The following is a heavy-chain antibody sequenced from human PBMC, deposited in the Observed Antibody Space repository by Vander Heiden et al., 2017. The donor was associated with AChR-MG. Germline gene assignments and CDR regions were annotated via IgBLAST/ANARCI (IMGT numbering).Heavy chain of an antibody. J-gene: IGHJ4*02. Sequence: EVQLLESGGGLVQPGGSLRLSCAASGFTFSSYAMSWVRQAPGKGLEWVSAISGSGGSTYYADSVKGRFTISRDNSKNTLYLQMNSLRAEDTAVYYCAKFWHIVVVTAIEEANGVFDYWGQGTLVTVSS. CDR1: GFTFSSYA. CDR2: ISGSGGST. V-gene: IGHV3-23*01. D-gene: IGHD2-21*02. CDR3: AKFWHIVVVTAIEEANGVFDY.